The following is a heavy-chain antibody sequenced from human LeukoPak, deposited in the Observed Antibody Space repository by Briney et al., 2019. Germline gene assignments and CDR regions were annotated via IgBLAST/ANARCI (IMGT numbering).Heavy chain of an antibody. D-gene: IGHD6-25*01. Sequence: SGPTLVNPTQTLTLTCTFSGFSLSTSGVGVGWIRQPLRKAREWLALIYWDDDKRYSPSLKSRLTITKDTSKNQVVLTMTNMDPVDTATYYCAHRPEATGGFDYWGQGTLVTSST. CDR2: IYWDDDK. V-gene: IGHV2-5*02. CDR3: AHRPEATGGFDY. J-gene: IGHJ4*02. CDR1: GFSLSTSGVG.